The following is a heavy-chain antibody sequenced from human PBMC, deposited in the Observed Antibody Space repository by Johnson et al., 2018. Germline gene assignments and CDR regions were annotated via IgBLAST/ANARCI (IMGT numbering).Heavy chain of an antibody. CDR2: ISYEGSNK. CDR1: GFTFSSYG. J-gene: IGHJ6*02. V-gene: IGHV3-30*18. D-gene: IGHD3-16*01. CDR3: AKELTLVLPLLPFYYYYGMDV. Sequence: VQLVESGGGVVQPGRSLRLSCAASGFTFSSYGLQWVGQAPGKGLEWVAVISYEGSNKYYADSVNGRFTLSRDNSKNTPSLHMNSLRAEDTAVYYGAKELTLVLPLLPFYYYYGMDVWGQGTTVTVSS.